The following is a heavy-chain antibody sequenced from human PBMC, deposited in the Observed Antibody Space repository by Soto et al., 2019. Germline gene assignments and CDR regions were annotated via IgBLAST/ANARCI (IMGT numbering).Heavy chain of an antibody. CDR3: ARVERGTATTVVDAFDI. D-gene: IGHD1-1*01. J-gene: IGHJ3*02. CDR1: GGFVSSGSYY. V-gene: IGHV4-34*01. CDR2: MSHSGGN. Sequence: QVQLQQWGAGLLKPSETLSLTCAVYGGFVSSGSYYWSWIRQPPGKGLEWIGEMSHSGGNHFKPSLKSRVTIAVDTSTNQFSLKMSSVTAADTALYYCARVERGTATTVVDAFDIWGPGTMVTVSS.